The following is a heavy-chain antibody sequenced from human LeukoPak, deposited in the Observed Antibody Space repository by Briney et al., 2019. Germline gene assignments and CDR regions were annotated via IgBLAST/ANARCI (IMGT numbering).Heavy chain of an antibody. CDR1: GFTFSSYW. Sequence: GGSLRLSCAASGFTFSSYWMSWVRQAPGRGLEWVANIKQDGSEKYYVDSVKGRFTISRDNAKNSLYLQMNSLRAEDTAVYYCRYYGSGSYYYYMDVWGKGTTVTVSS. CDR3: RYYGSGSYYYYMDV. V-gene: IGHV3-7*01. J-gene: IGHJ6*03. CDR2: IKQDGSEK. D-gene: IGHD3-10*01.